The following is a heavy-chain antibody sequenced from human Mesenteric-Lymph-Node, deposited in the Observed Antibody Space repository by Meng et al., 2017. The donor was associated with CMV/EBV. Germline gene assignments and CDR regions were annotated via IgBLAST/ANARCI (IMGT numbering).Heavy chain of an antibody. D-gene: IGHD6-13*01. J-gene: IGHJ1*01. CDR2: VHPTDSDT. Sequence: KASAYTVTTPWSGLERQLTGTGLEWMGVVHPTDSDTRYSPSFQGQVTISVDKSISTAFLQWSSLKASDTAMYFCARPAAYEQQLSNWGQGTLVTVSS. CDR1: AYTVTTPW. V-gene: IGHV5-51*01. CDR3: ARPAAYEQQLSN.